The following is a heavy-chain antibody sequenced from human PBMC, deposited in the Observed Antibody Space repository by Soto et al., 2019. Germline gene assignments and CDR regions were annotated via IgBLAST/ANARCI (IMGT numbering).Heavy chain of an antibody. CDR2: IIPIFGTA. Sequence: QVQLVQSGAEVKKPGSSVKVSCKASGGTFSSYAISWVRQAPGQGLEWRGGIIPIFGTANYAQKFQGRVTITADKSTGTADMELGSLGSEDTAVYYCARVSLFAVVRLGTLLPWGQGTLVTVSS. V-gene: IGHV1-69*06. J-gene: IGHJ5*02. CDR3: ARVSLFAVVRLGTLLP. CDR1: GGTFSSYA. D-gene: IGHD3-3*01.